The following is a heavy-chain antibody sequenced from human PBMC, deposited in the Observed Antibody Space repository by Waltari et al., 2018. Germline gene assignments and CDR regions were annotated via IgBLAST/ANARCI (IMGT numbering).Heavy chain of an antibody. D-gene: IGHD2-15*01. CDR1: GGSISSGSYY. CDR2: IYTSGST. Sequence: QVQLQESGPGLVKPSQTLSLTCTVSGGSISSGSYYWRWIRQPAGKGLEWIGRIYTSGSTNYNPSLKSRVTISVDTSKNQFSLKLSSVTAADTAVYYCARDQVVVAATGGLGWFDPWGQGTLVTVSS. J-gene: IGHJ5*02. CDR3: ARDQVVVAATGGLGWFDP. V-gene: IGHV4-61*02.